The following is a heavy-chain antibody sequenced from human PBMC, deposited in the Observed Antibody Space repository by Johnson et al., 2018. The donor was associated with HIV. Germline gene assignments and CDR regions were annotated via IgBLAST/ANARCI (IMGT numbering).Heavy chain of an antibody. V-gene: IGHV3-9*01. J-gene: IGHJ3*02. CDR2: ISWNGGSI. D-gene: IGHD2-15*01. CDR1: GFTFDDYA. Sequence: VQLVESGGGLVQPGRSLRLSCAASGFTFDDYAMHWVRQAPGKGLEWVSGISWNGGSIGYADSVKGRFTISRDNAKNSLYLQMNSLRAGDPALDYCARAVCRGGRCYSHDAFDIWGQGTMVTVSS. CDR3: ARAVCRGGRCYSHDAFDI.